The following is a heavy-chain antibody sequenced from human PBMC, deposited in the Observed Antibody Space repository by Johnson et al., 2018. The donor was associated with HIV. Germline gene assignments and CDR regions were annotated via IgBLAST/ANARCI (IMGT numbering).Heavy chain of an antibody. CDR3: ARDPELDYFDNRAFDI. D-gene: IGHD3-22*01. J-gene: IGHJ3*02. CDR1: GFPFRSYG. CDR2: IRYDGSDK. V-gene: IGHV3-30*02. Sequence: QVQLVESGGGVVQPGGSLRLSCSASGFPFRSYGMDWVRQAPGKGLEWVAFIRYDGSDKYYVDSVKGRFTISRDNAKNSLYLQMNSLRAEDTAVYYCARDPELDYFDNRAFDIWGQGTMVTVSS.